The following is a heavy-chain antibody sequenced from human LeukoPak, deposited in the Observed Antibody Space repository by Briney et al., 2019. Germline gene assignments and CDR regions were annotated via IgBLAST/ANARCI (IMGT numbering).Heavy chain of an antibody. J-gene: IGHJ4*02. CDR3: ARVTGSIDY. CDR1: VHTFTSYD. Sequence: ASVKVSCKASVHTFTSYDINWVRQATGQGLEWMGWMNPKSGNTGYAQKFQGRVTMTRDTSISTAYMELGSLRSEDTAVYYCARVTGSIDYWGQGTLVTVSS. V-gene: IGHV1-8*01. CDR2: MNPKSGNT. D-gene: IGHD1-26*01.